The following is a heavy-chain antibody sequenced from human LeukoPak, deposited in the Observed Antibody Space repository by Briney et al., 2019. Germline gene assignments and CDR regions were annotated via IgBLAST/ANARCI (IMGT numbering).Heavy chain of an antibody. CDR3: ARAFYCSGGSCCRGWFDP. D-gene: IGHD2-15*01. CDR1: GGSFSGYY. Sequence: PSETLSLTCAVYGGSFSGYYWSWIRQPPGKGLEWVGEINHSGSTNYNPSLKSRVTISVDTSKNQFSLKLSSVTAADTAVYYCARAFYCSGGSCCRGWFDPWGQGTLVTVSS. V-gene: IGHV4-34*01. CDR2: INHSGST. J-gene: IGHJ5*02.